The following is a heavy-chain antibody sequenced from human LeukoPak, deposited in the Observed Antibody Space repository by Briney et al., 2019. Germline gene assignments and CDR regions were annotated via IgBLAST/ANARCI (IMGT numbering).Heavy chain of an antibody. CDR3: AKDHASGYYYVDY. CDR1: GFTFSSYA. V-gene: IGHV3-23*01. Sequence: GGSLRLSCAASGFTFSSYAMFWVRQAPGKVLEWVSSISAGGSTTYYADSVKGRFTISRDNSKNTLYLQMNSLRAEDTAIYYCAKDHASGYYYVDYWGQGTLVTVSS. J-gene: IGHJ4*02. D-gene: IGHD3-22*01. CDR2: ISAGGSTT.